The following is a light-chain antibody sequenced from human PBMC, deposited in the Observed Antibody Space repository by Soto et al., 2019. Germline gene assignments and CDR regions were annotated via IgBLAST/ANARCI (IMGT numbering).Light chain of an antibody. CDR3: QEYNSAPLT. Sequence: DIQMTQSPSSLSASVGDRVTLTCRASQAISNDLAWYQQKPGEAPKLLIYTASTLQSGVPSRFSGSGSGTDFTLTIYSLQPEDVATYYCQEYNSAPLTFGGGTKVEIK. CDR2: TAS. J-gene: IGKJ4*01. V-gene: IGKV1-27*01. CDR1: QAISND.